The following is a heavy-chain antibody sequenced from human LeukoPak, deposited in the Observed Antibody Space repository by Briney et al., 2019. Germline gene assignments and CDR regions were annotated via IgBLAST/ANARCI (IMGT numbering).Heavy chain of an antibody. CDR3: AREYTLYRSGWFLDY. V-gene: IGHV4-4*02. Sequence: SETLSLTCAVSGGSISSSNWWSWVRQPPGKGLEWIGEIYHSGSTNYNPSLKSRVTISVDKSKNQFSLKLSSVTAADTAVYYCAREYTLYRSGWFLDYWGQGTVVAVSS. CDR1: GGSISSSNW. D-gene: IGHD6-19*01. J-gene: IGHJ4*02. CDR2: IYHSGST.